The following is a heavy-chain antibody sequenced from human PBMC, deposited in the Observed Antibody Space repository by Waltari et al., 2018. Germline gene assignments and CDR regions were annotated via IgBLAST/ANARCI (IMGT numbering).Heavy chain of an antibody. D-gene: IGHD1-1*01. Sequence: QIQLVQSGGEVKKPGASVNVSCKASGYLFRNFGIFCVRQAPGQGLEYMGWISAYNGNTNYAQNFQGRLTLTTDTSASTAYMELSSLTSDDTAVYFCARDRRDDNNSVRWLDPWGQGTLVTVSS. J-gene: IGHJ5*02. V-gene: IGHV1-18*01. CDR1: GYLFRNFG. CDR3: ARDRRDDNNSVRWLDP. CDR2: ISAYNGNT.